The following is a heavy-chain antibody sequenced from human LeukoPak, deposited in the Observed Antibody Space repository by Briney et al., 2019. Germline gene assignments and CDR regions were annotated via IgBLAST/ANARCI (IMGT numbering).Heavy chain of an antibody. Sequence: GGSLRLSCAASGFTFSDYYMSWIRQAPGKGLEWVSYISSSGSTIYYADSVKGRFTISRDNAKNSLYLQMNSLRAEDTAVYYCARDIGYCNSTSCPTRYGMDVWGQGTTVTVSS. J-gene: IGHJ6*02. D-gene: IGHD2-2*01. V-gene: IGHV3-11*01. CDR3: ARDIGYCNSTSCPTRYGMDV. CDR2: ISSSGSTI. CDR1: GFTFSDYY.